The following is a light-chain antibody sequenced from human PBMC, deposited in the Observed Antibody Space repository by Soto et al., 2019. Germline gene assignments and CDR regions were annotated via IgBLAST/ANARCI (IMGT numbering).Light chain of an antibody. J-gene: IGLJ2*01. V-gene: IGLV2-14*01. CDR2: EVS. Sequence: QSALTQVASVSGSPGQSVTISCTGSSSDVGVYNFVSWYQQHPAKAPKLMIYEVSYRPSGVSNRFSGSKSGNTASLTISGLQAEDEADYYCKSYTTSSTPHVVFGGGTKLTVL. CDR1: SSDVGVYNF. CDR3: KSYTTSSTPHVV.